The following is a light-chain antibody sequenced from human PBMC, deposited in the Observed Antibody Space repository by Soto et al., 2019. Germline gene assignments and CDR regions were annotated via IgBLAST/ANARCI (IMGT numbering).Light chain of an antibody. CDR2: EVS. CDR1: SSDVGGYNY. V-gene: IGLV2-8*01. CDR3: SSYTSSSTVV. Sequence: QSALTQPPSASGYPGQSVTISCTGTSSDVGGYNYVSWYQQHPGKAPKVMIHEVSKRPSGVPDRFSGSKSGNTASLTISGLQAEDEADYYCSSYTSSSTVVFGGGTKLTVL. J-gene: IGLJ2*01.